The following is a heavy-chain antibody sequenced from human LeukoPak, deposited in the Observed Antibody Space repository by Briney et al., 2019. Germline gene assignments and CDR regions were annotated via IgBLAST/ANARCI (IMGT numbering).Heavy chain of an antibody. CDR2: ISGSGDTT. V-gene: IGHV3-23*01. CDR1: GFTFSSYW. D-gene: IGHD6-13*01. CDR3: AKGIRTSSWYCFDY. J-gene: IGHJ4*02. Sequence: GGSLRLSCAASGFTFSSYWMHWVRQAPGKGLEWVSVISGSGDTTYYADSVKGRFTISRDNSKNTLFLQMNSLKAEDTAVYYCAKGIRTSSWYCFDYWGQGTLVSVSS.